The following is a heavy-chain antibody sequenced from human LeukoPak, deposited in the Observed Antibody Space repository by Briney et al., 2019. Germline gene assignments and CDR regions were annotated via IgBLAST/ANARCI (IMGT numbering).Heavy chain of an antibody. CDR3: ARDRKVVTEDAFDI. D-gene: IGHD2-21*02. CDR1: SGSISRYY. Sequence: SETLSLTCTVSSGSISRYYWSWIRQPPGKGLEWIGYIYYSGTTNYNPSLKSRVTISVDTSKSQFSLNLSSVTAADTAVYYCARDRKVVTEDAFDIWGQGTMVTVSS. CDR2: IYYSGTT. J-gene: IGHJ3*02. V-gene: IGHV4-59*01.